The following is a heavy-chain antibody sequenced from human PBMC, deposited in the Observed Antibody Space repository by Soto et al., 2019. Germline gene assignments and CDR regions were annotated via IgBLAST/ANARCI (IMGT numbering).Heavy chain of an antibody. Sequence: QVQLVESGGGVVQPGRSLRLSCAASGFTFSSYGMHWVRQAPGKGLEWVAVIWYDGSNKYYADSVKGRFTISRDNSKNTLYLQMNSLRAEDTAVYYCARERTFDYGEISRYGMDVWGQGTTVTVSS. CDR3: ARERTFDYGEISRYGMDV. J-gene: IGHJ6*02. V-gene: IGHV3-33*01. D-gene: IGHD4-17*01. CDR1: GFTFSSYG. CDR2: IWYDGSNK.